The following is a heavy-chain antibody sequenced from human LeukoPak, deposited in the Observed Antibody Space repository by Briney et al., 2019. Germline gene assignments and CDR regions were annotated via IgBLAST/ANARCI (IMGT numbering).Heavy chain of an antibody. Sequence: PSETLSLTCAVYGGSFSGYYWSWIRQPPGKGLEWIGEINHSGSTNYNPSLKSRVTISVDTSKNQFSLNLSSVAAADTAVYYCARGLMSAFDIWGQGTMVNVSS. CDR1: GGSFSGYY. J-gene: IGHJ3*02. CDR3: ARGLMSAFDI. V-gene: IGHV4-34*01. CDR2: INHSGST.